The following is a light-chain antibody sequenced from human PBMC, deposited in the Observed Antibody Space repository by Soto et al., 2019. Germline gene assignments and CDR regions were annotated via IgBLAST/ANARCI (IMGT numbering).Light chain of an antibody. CDR1: QSVAGN. Sequence: EIVMTQSPATLSVSPGERATLSCRASQSVAGNLAWYQQKPGQAPRLLIYGASTRATGIPARFSGSGSGTEFTLTISSLQSEDFAVYYCQHYGSLSWTFGQGTKVDIK. CDR2: GAS. V-gene: IGKV3-15*01. CDR3: QHYGSLSWT. J-gene: IGKJ1*01.